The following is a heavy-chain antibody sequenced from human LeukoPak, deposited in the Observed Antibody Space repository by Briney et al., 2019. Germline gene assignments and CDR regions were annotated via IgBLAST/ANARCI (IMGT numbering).Heavy chain of an antibody. CDR1: GGSISSYY. Sequence: SETLSLTCTVSGGSISSYYWSWLRQPPGKGLEWIGYIYYSGSTNYNPSLKSRVTISVDTSKNQFSLKLSSVTAADTAVYYCARGYYYYGMDVWGQGTTVTVSS. CDR3: ARGYYYYGMDV. CDR2: IYYSGST. V-gene: IGHV4-59*01. J-gene: IGHJ6*02.